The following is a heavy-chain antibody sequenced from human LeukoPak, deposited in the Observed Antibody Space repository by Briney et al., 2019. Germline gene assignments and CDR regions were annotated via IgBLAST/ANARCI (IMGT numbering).Heavy chain of an antibody. J-gene: IGHJ4*02. D-gene: IGHD6-13*01. CDR2: IYYSGSP. CDR1: GGSISSYY. V-gene: IGHV4-59*01. Sequence: PSETLSLTCTVSGGSISSYYWSWIRQPPGKGLEWIGYIYYSGSPNYNPSLKSRVTISVATSKHQFSLKLSSVTAADTAVYYCARGYSSSWYYFDYWGQGTLVTVSS. CDR3: ARGYSSSWYYFDY.